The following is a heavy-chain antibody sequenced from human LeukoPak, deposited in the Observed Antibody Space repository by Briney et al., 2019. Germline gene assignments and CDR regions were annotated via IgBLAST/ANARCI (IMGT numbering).Heavy chain of an antibody. CDR3: ARVPHDSSGYYYFDY. V-gene: IGHV4-59*01. CDR1: GGSISSYY. J-gene: IGHJ4*02. D-gene: IGHD3-22*01. Sequence: PSETLSLTCTVSGGSISSYYWSWIRQPPGKGLEWIGYIYYSGSTNYNPSLKSRVTISVDTSKNQFSLKPSSVTAADTAVYYCARVPHDSSGYYYFDYWGQGTLVTVSS. CDR2: IYYSGST.